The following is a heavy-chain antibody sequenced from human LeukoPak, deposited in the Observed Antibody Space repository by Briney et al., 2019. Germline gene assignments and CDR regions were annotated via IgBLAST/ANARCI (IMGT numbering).Heavy chain of an antibody. CDR1: GGSISSGGYY. Sequence: SQTLSLTCTVSGGSISSGGYYWSWIRQPPGKGLEWIGYIYYSGSTYYNPSLKSRVTISVDTSKNQFSLKLSSVTAADTAVYYCASSTEDCTNGVCYPKFDYWGQGTLVTVSS. V-gene: IGHV4-30-4*08. CDR3: ASSTEDCTNGVCYPKFDY. D-gene: IGHD2-8*01. J-gene: IGHJ4*02. CDR2: IYYSGST.